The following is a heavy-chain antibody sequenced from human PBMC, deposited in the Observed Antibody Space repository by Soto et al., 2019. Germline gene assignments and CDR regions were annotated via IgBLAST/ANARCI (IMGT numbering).Heavy chain of an antibody. Sequence: EVQLVESGGGLVKPGGSLRLSCAASGFTFSSYIMTWVRQAPGKGLEWVSTMSSGGSYIFYADSVKGRFTVSRDDANNSFYLHMNSLRADDTAVYYCARGSTMTTFWGQGTLVTVSS. CDR2: MSSGGSYI. V-gene: IGHV3-21*01. D-gene: IGHD4-17*01. CDR3: ARGSTMTTF. CDR1: GFTFSSYI. J-gene: IGHJ4*02.